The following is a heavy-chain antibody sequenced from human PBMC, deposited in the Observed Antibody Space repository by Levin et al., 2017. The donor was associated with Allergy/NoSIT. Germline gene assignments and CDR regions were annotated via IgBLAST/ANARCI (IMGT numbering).Heavy chain of an antibody. CDR2: INPNSGGT. Sequence: ASVKVSCKASGYTFTGYYMHWVRQAPGQGLEWMGWINPNSGGTNYVQKFQGRVTMTRDTSISTAYMELSRLRSDDTAVYYCARDHRMKAVAGWDAFDMWGQGTMVTISS. J-gene: IGHJ3*02. CDR3: ARDHRMKAVAGWDAFDM. CDR1: GYTFTGYY. D-gene: IGHD6-19*01. V-gene: IGHV1-2*02.